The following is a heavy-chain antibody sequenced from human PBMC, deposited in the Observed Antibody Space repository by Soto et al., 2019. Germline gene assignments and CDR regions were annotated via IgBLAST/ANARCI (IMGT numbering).Heavy chain of an antibody. CDR2: ISYDGSNK. J-gene: IGHJ4*02. D-gene: IGHD5-12*01. Sequence: VQLVESGGGVVQPGRSLRLSCAASGFTFSSYAMHWVRQAPGKGLEWVAVISYDGSNKYYADSVKGRFTISRDNSKNTLYLQMNSLRAEDTAVYYCARDRGDGYNWGDFDYWGQGTLVTVSS. CDR1: GFTFSSYA. CDR3: ARDRGDGYNWGDFDY. V-gene: IGHV3-30-3*01.